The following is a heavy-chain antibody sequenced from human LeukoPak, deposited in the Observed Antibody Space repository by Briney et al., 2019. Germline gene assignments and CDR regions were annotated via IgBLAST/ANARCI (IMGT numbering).Heavy chain of an antibody. CDR3: ANGYYDFWSGYEQRAEYFQH. CDR1: GFTFSSYW. J-gene: IGHJ1*01. Sequence: PGGSLRLSCAASGFTFSSYWMSWVRQAPGKGLEWVAVIWYDGSNKYYADSVKGRFTISRDNSKNTLYLQMNSLRAEDTAVYYCANGYYDFWSGYEQRAEYFQHWGQGTLVTVSS. V-gene: IGHV3-33*08. CDR2: IWYDGSNK. D-gene: IGHD3-3*01.